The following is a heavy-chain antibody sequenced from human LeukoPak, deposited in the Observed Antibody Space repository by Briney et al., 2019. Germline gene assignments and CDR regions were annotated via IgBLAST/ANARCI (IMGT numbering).Heavy chain of an antibody. V-gene: IGHV3-30-3*01. D-gene: IGHD2-2*01. CDR2: ISYDGSNK. J-gene: IGHJ6*02. CDR3: AREAIVVVPAAMRKYYGMDV. CDR1: GFTFSSYA. Sequence: PGGSLRLSCAASGFTFSSYAMHWVRQAPGRGLEWVAVISYDGSNKYYADSVKGRFTISRDNSKNTLCLQMNSLRAEDTAVYYCAREAIVVVPAAMRKYYGMDVWGQGTTVTVSS.